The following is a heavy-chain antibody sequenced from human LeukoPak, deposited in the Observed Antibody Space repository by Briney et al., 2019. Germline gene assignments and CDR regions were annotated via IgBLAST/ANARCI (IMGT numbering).Heavy chain of an antibody. V-gene: IGHV1-3*01. CDR3: ARRIAAAGDNWFDP. Sequence: ASVKVSCKASGYTFTSYAMHWVRQAPGQRLEWMGWINAGNGNTKYSQKFQGRVTITRDTSASTAYMELSSLRSEDTAVYYCARRIAAAGDNWFDPWGQGTLVIVSS. J-gene: IGHJ5*02. CDR2: INAGNGNT. D-gene: IGHD6-13*01. CDR1: GYTFTSYA.